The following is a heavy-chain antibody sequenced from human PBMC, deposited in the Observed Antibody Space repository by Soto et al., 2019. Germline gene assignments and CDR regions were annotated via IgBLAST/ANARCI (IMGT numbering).Heavy chain of an antibody. CDR2: TYYRSKWYN. V-gene: IGHV6-1*01. CDR1: GDSVSSNSTA. J-gene: IGHJ5*02. Sequence: SQTLSLTCAISGDSVSSNSTAWNWIRQSPSRGLEWLGRTYYRSKWYNDYAVSVKSRITINPDTSKNQFSLKLSSVTAADTAVYYCARGGRTTVTTYPFDPWGQGTLVTVS. CDR3: ARGGRTTVTTYPFDP. D-gene: IGHD4-17*01.